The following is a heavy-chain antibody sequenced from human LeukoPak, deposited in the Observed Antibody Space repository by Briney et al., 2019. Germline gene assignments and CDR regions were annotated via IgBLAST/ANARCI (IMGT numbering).Heavy chain of an antibody. J-gene: IGHJ6*02. Sequence: PSETLSLTCTVSGCSISSSSYYWGWIRQPPGKGLEWIGSIYYSGSTYYNPALNSRVTISVDSPKNQFFPKLSSVTAADKAVYYCARHLRGDPFIEVAGPYYYGMDVWGQGTTVTVSS. V-gene: IGHV4-39*01. CDR2: IYYSGST. CDR1: GCSISSSSYY. CDR3: ARHLRGDPFIEVAGPYYYGMDV. D-gene: IGHD6-19*01.